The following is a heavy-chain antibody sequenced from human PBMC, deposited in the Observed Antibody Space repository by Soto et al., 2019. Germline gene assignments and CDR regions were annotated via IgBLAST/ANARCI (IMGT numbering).Heavy chain of an antibody. CDR2: INSDGSST. Sequence: GGSLRLSCAASGFTFSSYWMHWVRQAPGKGLVWVSRINSDGSSTSYADSVKGRFTISRDNAKNTLYLQMNSLRAEDTAVYYCARVHSSSSQAYYYYYYMDVWGKGTTVTVSS. J-gene: IGHJ6*03. CDR3: ARVHSSSSQAYYYYYYMDV. D-gene: IGHD6-6*01. CDR1: GFTFSSYW. V-gene: IGHV3-74*01.